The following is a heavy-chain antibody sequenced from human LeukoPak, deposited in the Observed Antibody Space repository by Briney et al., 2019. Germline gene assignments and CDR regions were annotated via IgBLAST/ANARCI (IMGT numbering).Heavy chain of an antibody. CDR3: ARLGKWELLQAYFDY. D-gene: IGHD1-26*01. CDR2: INPSGGST. V-gene: IGHV1-46*01. CDR1: GYTFTSYY. J-gene: IGHJ4*02. Sequence: GASVKVSCKASGYTFTSYYVHWVRQAPGQGLEWMGIINPSGGSTSYAQKFQGRVTMTRDTSTSTVYMELSSLRAEDTAVYYCARLGKWELLQAYFDYWGQGTLVTVSS.